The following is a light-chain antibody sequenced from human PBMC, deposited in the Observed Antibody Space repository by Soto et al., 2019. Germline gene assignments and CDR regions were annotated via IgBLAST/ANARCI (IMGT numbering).Light chain of an antibody. Sequence: DIVMTQSPDSLAVSLGERATINCKSSQSVLYSSNNKNYLAWYQHKPGQPPKLLIYWASTRESGVPDRFSGSGSEADFTLTISSLQAEDGAVYCCQLCDSPCTFGQGTKVEVK. V-gene: IGKV4-1*01. J-gene: IGKJ1*01. CDR1: QSVLYSSNNKNY. CDR3: QLCDSPCT. CDR2: WAS.